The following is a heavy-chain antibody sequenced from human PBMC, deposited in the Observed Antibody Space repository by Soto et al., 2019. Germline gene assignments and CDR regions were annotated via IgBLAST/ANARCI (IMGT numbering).Heavy chain of an antibody. CDR2: IYYSGST. V-gene: IGHV4-30-4*01. CDR3: ARERPDGARLGP. D-gene: IGHD6-6*01. CDR1: GGSISSGDYY. J-gene: IGHJ5*02. Sequence: SETLSLTCTVSGGSISSGDYYWSWIRQPPGKGLEWIGYIYYSGSTYYNPSLKSRVTISVDTSKNQFSLKLSSVTAADTAVYYCARERPDGARLGPWGQGTLVTVSS.